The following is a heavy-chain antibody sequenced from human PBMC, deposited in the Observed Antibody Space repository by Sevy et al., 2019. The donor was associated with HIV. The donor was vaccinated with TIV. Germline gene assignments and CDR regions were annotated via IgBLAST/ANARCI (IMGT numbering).Heavy chain of an antibody. CDR2: ITPFFRTA. Sequence: ASVKVSCKTSGGTFDTYSISWMRQAPGQGLAWMGGITPFFRTASYAQKFQGRVTITADESTGTAYMELSSVRSEDSAVYYCARDRDITFGGGDAFDIWGQGTMVTVSS. D-gene: IGHD3-16*01. V-gene: IGHV1-69*13. J-gene: IGHJ3*02. CDR3: ARDRDITFGGGDAFDI. CDR1: GGTFDTYS.